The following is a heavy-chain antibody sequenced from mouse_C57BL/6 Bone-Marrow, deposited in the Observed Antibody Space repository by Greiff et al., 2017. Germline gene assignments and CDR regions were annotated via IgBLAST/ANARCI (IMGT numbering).Heavy chain of an antibody. Sequence: VQLQESGAELVRPGTSVKMSCKASGYTFTNSWLGWAKQRPGHGLEWIGDIYPGGGYTNYNEKFKGKATLTADKSSSTAYMQFSSLTSEDSAIYYCAREVDGYHYWGQGTTLTVSS. V-gene: IGHV1-63*01. D-gene: IGHD2-3*01. CDR3: AREVDGYHY. J-gene: IGHJ2*01. CDR1: GYTFTNSW. CDR2: IYPGGGYT.